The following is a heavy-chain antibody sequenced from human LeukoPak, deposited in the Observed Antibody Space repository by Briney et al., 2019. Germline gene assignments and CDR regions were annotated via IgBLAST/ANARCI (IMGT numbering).Heavy chain of an antibody. D-gene: IGHD5-18*01. V-gene: IGHV3-7*03. J-gene: IGHJ5*02. Sequence: GGSLRLSCAASGFTFSRYWMSWVRQVPRKGLEWVANIKQDGGEIYYVDSVKGRFTISKDSAKNSLYLQMNSLRVEDRAMYYCASLDTAKQPLANHWGQGTLVTVSS. CDR3: ASLDTAKQPLANH. CDR2: IKQDGGEI. CDR1: GFTFSRYW.